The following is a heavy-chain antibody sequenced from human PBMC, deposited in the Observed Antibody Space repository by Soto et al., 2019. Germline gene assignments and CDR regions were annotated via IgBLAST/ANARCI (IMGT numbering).Heavy chain of an antibody. CDR1: GGSISSGGYY. D-gene: IGHD4-17*01. J-gene: IGHJ4*02. CDR3: ARSHDYGDYVSDY. Sequence: SETLSLSCTVSGGSISSGGYYWSWIRQHPGKGLEWIGYIYYSGSTYYNPSLKSRVTISVDTSKNQFSLKLSSVTAADTAVYYCARSHDYGDYVSDYWGQGTLVTVSS. V-gene: IGHV4-31*03. CDR2: IYYSGST.